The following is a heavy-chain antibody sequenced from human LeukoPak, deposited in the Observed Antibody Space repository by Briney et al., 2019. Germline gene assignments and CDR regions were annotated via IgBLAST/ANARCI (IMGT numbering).Heavy chain of an antibody. CDR1: GFTFSNFG. J-gene: IGHJ2*01. CDR3: AKDRSNDSRTFDI. D-gene: IGHD2-21*02. V-gene: IGHV3-30*02. Sequence: GSLRLSCASSGFTFSNFGMHGVRQAPGRGLEWVAFIRSEGTNKYYLDSVEGLFTVSRDNSKKTLFMPMNSLRNDDTAIYSSAKDRSNDSRTFDIWGPGTLV. CDR2: IRSEGTNK.